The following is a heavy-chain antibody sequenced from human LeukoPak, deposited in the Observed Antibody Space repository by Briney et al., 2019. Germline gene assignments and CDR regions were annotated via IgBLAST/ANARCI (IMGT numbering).Heavy chain of an antibody. Sequence: QPGRSLRLSCAASGFTFSSYAMHWVRQAPGKGLEWVAVISYDGSNKYYTDSVKGRFTISRDNSKNTLYLQMNSLRAEDTAVYYCASIVVVVAALDDYWGQGTLVTVSS. CDR1: GFTFSSYA. CDR2: ISYDGSNK. V-gene: IGHV3-30-3*01. D-gene: IGHD2-15*01. J-gene: IGHJ4*02. CDR3: ASIVVVVAALDDY.